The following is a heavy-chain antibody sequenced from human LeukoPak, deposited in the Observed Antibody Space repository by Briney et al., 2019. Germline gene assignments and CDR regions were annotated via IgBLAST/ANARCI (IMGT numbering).Heavy chain of an antibody. CDR1: GFTFRSYI. Sequence: GGSLRLSCAASGFTFRSYIMHWDRQAPGKGLEWVAVISYDGSNKYYADSVKGRFTISRDNSKNTLYLQMNSLRAEDTAVYYCARDSSLASDCSTTSCYLAYWGQGTLVTVSS. CDR2: ISYDGSNK. V-gene: IGHV3-30-3*01. D-gene: IGHD2-2*01. CDR3: ARDSSLASDCSTTSCYLAY. J-gene: IGHJ4*02.